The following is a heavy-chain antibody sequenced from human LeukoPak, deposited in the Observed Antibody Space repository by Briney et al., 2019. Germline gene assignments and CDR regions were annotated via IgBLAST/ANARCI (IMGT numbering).Heavy chain of an antibody. Sequence: PVGSLRLSCAASAFTFSSYAMSWVRQAPGKGLEWVSAISGSGGSTYYADSVKGRFTISRDNSKNTLYLQMSSLRAEDMAVYYCAKGATIFPATDVRFWGQGTLVTVSS. D-gene: IGHD3-3*01. CDR3: AKGATIFPATDVRF. CDR1: AFTFSSYA. CDR2: ISGSGGST. J-gene: IGHJ4*02. V-gene: IGHV3-23*01.